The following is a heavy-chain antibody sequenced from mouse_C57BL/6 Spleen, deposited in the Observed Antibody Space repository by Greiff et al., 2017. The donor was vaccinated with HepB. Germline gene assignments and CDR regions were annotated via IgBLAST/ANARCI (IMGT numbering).Heavy chain of an antibody. CDR1: GYTFTSYD. CDR2: IYPRDGST. CDR3: ARGGDGSGCAY. V-gene: IGHV1-85*01. J-gene: IGHJ3*01. Sequence: VQLPQSGPELVKPGASVKLSCNASGYTFTSYDITWVKQRPVQGLEWIGWIYPRDGSTKYNEKFRGKATLTVNTSSRTASMELHSLTFEDSAVYVCARGGDGSGCAYWGQGTRVTVTA. D-gene: IGHD1-1*01.